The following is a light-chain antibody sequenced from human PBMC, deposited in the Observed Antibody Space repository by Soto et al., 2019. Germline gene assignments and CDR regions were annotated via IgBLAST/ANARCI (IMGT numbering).Light chain of an antibody. V-gene: IGKV3-11*01. CDR3: QQRSNCPLT. CDR1: QSVSSD. CDR2: DTS. J-gene: IGKJ4*01. Sequence: EIVLTQSPATLSLSPGERATLSCRASQSVSSDLAWYQQKPGQAPRLLIYDTSNRATGIPARFSGIGSGTDFPLTISSLEPEDFAVYYCQQRSNCPLTGGGGPKVEIK.